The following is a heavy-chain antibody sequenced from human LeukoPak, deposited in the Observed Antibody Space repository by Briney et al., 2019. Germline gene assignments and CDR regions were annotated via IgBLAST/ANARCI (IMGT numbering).Heavy chain of an antibody. CDR2: INAGNGNT. J-gene: IGHJ6*03. CDR3: ATDPRTTVFGTFRYYYMDV. D-gene: IGHD3-3*01. CDR1: GYTFTSYA. Sequence: ASVKVSCKASGYTFTSYAMHWVRQAPGQRLEWMGWINAGNGNTKYSQKFQGRVTITRDTSASTAYMELSSLRSDDTAVYYCATDPRTTVFGTFRYYYMDVWGEGTTVAVSS. V-gene: IGHV1-3*01.